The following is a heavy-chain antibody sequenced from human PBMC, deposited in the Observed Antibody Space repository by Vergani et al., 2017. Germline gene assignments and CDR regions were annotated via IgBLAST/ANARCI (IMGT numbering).Heavy chain of an antibody. CDR3: AKTLLTFSRASGDHYYYYGMDV. Sequence: QVQLVESGGGVVQPGGSLRLSCAASGFTFNNYGMNWVRQAPGKGLEWVAFIRFDGSNTYYADSLKGRFTISRDNSQNSLYLQMNSLRAVDTAVYYCAKTLLTFSRASGDHYYYYGMDVWGQGTTVTVSS. V-gene: IGHV3-30*02. D-gene: IGHD3-10*01. CDR2: IRFDGSNT. J-gene: IGHJ6*02. CDR1: GFTFNNYG.